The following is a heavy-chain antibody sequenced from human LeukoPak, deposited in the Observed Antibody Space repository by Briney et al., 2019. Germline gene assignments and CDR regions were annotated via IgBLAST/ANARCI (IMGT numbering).Heavy chain of an antibody. CDR3: AKGHRFCTNGNCNSSADY. Sequence: GGSLRLSCAMSGFTFTSYARTWVRQAPGKGLEWVSTIGGGDAGTHYADSVKGRFTISKDNSKNTLYLQMSSLRAEDTAVYYCAKGHRFCTNGNCNSSADYWGQGTLVTVSS. D-gene: IGHD2-8*01. J-gene: IGHJ4*02. V-gene: IGHV3-23*01. CDR2: IGGGDAGT. CDR1: GFTFTSYA.